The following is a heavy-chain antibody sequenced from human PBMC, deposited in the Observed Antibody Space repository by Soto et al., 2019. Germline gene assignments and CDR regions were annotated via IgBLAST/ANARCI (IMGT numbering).Heavy chain of an antibody. Sequence: EVPLLESGGGLVQPGGSLRLSCAASGFTFNNFAMTWVRQAPGKGLEWVSSISGSAGSTHYADSVRGRFTISRDNSKNTLYLQVNSLRAEDTAVYYCAKEDVGGYYYSGLWGQGTLVTVSS. CDR3: AKEDVGGYYYSGL. D-gene: IGHD1-26*01. CDR2: ISGSAGST. CDR1: GFTFNNFA. V-gene: IGHV3-23*01. J-gene: IGHJ4*02.